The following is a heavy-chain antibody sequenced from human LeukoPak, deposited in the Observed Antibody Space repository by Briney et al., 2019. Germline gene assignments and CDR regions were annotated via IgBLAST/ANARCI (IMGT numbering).Heavy chain of an antibody. V-gene: IGHV3-33*01. CDR2: IWYDGSNK. D-gene: IGHD3-10*01. CDR1: GFTFSSYG. CDR3: ARDITGSYLDY. Sequence: GGSLRLSCAASGFTFSSYGMHWVRQAPGKGLEWVAVIWYDGSNKYYADSVKGRFTISRDNSKNTLYLQMNSLRAEDTAVYCCARDITGSYLDYWGQGTLVTVSS. J-gene: IGHJ4*02.